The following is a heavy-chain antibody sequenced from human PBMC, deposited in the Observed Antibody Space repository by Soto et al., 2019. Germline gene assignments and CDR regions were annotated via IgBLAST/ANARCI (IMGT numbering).Heavy chain of an antibody. D-gene: IGHD3-9*01. Sequence: EVQLVESGGGLVKPGGSLRLSCAASGFTFSNAWMNWVRQGPGKGLEWVGLLKSKTDGGTTDYAAPVKGRFTISRDDSTNTLYLQMNSLKTEDTAVYYCTTDLTDMLPWDVWGQGTTVTVSS. CDR3: TTDLTDMLPWDV. V-gene: IGHV3-15*07. J-gene: IGHJ6*02. CDR1: GFTFSNAW. CDR2: LKSKTDGGTT.